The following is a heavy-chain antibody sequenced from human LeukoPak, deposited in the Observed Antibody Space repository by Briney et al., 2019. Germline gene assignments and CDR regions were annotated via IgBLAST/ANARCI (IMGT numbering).Heavy chain of an antibody. V-gene: IGHV1-2*02. Sequence: GASVKVSCKASGYTFTGYYTHWVRQAPGQGLEWMGWINPNSGGTNYAQKFQGRVTMTRDTSISTAYMELSRLRSDDTAVYYCARSPELRYYYYYYMDVWGKGTTVTVSS. CDR1: GYTFTGYY. CDR2: INPNSGGT. D-gene: IGHD1-7*01. CDR3: ARSPELRYYYYYYMDV. J-gene: IGHJ6*03.